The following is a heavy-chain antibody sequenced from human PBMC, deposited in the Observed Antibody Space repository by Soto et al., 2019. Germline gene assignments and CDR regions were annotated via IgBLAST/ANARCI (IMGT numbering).Heavy chain of an antibody. J-gene: IGHJ4*02. CDR3: AGFWSGYYLDY. V-gene: IGHV4-34*01. CDR1: GGSFSGYY. Sequence: SETLSLTCAVYGGSFSGYYWSWIRQPPGKGLEWIGEINHSGSTNYNPSLKSRVTISVDTSKNQFSLKLSSVTAADTAVYCCAGFWSGYYLDYWGQGTLVTVSS. CDR2: INHSGST. D-gene: IGHD3-3*01.